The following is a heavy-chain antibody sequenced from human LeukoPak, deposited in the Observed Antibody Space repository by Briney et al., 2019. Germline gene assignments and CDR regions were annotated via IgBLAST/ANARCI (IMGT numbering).Heavy chain of an antibody. CDR2: IYWDDDK. CDR1: GFSLSTTGVG. D-gene: IGHD4-23*01. Sequence: SGPTLVKPTQTLTLTCTFSGFSLSTTGVGVGWIRQPPGKALEWLALIYWDDDKRYSPSLKSRLTITKDTSKNQVVLTMTNMGPADTATYFCAHRVTNSLFDYWGQGTLVTVSS. J-gene: IGHJ4*02. V-gene: IGHV2-5*02. CDR3: AHRVTNSLFDY.